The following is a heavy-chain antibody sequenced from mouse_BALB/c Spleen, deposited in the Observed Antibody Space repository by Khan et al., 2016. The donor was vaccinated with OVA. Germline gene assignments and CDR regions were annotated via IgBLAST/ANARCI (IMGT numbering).Heavy chain of an antibody. J-gene: IGHJ4*01. V-gene: IGHV2-6-1*01. Sequence: VQLQESGPGLVAPSQSLSITCTISGFSLTNCGVHWVRQPPGKGLEWLVVIWSDGSTTYNSALKSRLIISKDNSKSQVFLKMNSLQTDDTAVYFCARQPYYHYNIMDYWGQGTSVTVSS. CDR2: IWSDGST. CDR1: GFSLTNCG. D-gene: IGHD2-10*01. CDR3: ARQPYYHYNIMDY.